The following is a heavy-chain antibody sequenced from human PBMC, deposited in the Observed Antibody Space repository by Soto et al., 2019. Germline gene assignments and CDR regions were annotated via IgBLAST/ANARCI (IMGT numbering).Heavy chain of an antibody. CDR3: AKGGRQWLVTSDFNY. CDR1: GFTFSDYA. J-gene: IGHJ4*02. D-gene: IGHD6-19*01. V-gene: IGHV3-30*18. CDR2: VSHDGRNT. Sequence: VQLVESGGGVVQPGRSLRLSCAASGFTFSDYAMHWVRQAPGKGLEWVAVVSHDGRNTHYADSVQGRFTISRDSSKNTVSLERPSLRAEDTAVYYCAKGGRQWLVTSDFNYWGQGALVTVSS.